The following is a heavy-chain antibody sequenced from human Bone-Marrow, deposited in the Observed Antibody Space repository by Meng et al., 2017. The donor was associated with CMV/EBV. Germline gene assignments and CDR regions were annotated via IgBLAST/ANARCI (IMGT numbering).Heavy chain of an antibody. Sequence: GESLKISCAASGFTFDGYAMNWVRQAPGKGLEWVSAIYSGASSTYYADSVKGRFTISRDNSKNTLYLQMNRLGVEDTAVYYCARSDQWGQGTLVTVSS. D-gene: IGHD2-2*01. CDR3: ARSDQ. V-gene: IGHV3-23*03. CDR1: GFTFDGYA. J-gene: IGHJ4*02. CDR2: IYSGASST.